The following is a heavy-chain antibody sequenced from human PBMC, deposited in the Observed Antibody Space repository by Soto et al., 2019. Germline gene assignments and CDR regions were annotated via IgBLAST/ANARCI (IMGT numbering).Heavy chain of an antibody. CDR2: ISSSSSYI. Sequence: EVQLVESGGGLVKPGGSLRLSCAASGFTFSSYSMNWVRQAPGKGLEWVSSISSSSSYIYYADSVKGRFTISRDNAKNSLYLQMNSLRAEDTAVYYCAKDLNGSGWYYYYYGMDVWGQGTTVTVSS. CDR3: AKDLNGSGWYYYYYGMDV. CDR1: GFTFSSYS. D-gene: IGHD6-19*01. J-gene: IGHJ6*02. V-gene: IGHV3-21*01.